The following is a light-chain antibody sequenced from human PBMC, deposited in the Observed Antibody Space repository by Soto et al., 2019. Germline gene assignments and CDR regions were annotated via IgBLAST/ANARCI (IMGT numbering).Light chain of an antibody. V-gene: IGLV1-44*01. CDR2: SND. CDR3: ATWDDSLDGPL. Sequence: VLTQPPSASGTPGQRVTFSCSGSRSNIGSNTVNWYQHLPGTAPKFLIYSNDQRPSGVPDRFSGSKSGTSASLAISGLQSEDEADYYCATWDDSLDGPLFGGGTKLTVL. CDR1: RSNIGSNT. J-gene: IGLJ2*01.